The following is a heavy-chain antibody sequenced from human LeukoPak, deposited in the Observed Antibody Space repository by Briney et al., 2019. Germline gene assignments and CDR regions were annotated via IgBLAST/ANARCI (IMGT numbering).Heavy chain of an antibody. CDR1: GYSFTTYW. V-gene: IGHV5-51*01. J-gene: IGHJ5*02. CDR3: ARHPRYSTSSSWFDP. CDR2: IYPGDSDA. D-gene: IGHD6-6*01. Sequence: GESLKISCKGSGYSFTTYWIGWVRQMPGKGLEWMGIIYPGDSDARYSPSFQGQVIISADKSISTAYLQWNSLKASDSATYYCARHPRYSTSSSWFDPWGQGTLVTVSS.